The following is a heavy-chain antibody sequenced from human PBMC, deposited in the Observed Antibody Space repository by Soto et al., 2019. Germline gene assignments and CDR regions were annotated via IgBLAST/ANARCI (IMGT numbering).Heavy chain of an antibody. D-gene: IGHD3-9*01. Sequence: ASVKGSCKASGYTFTSYGISWVRQAPGQGLEWMGWISAYNGNTNYAQKLQGRVTMTTDTSTSTAYMELRSLRSDDTAVYYCARGGMYYDILTGYPSPYYYYGKDVWGQGTTVTVSS. J-gene: IGHJ6*02. CDR3: ARGGMYYDILTGYPSPYYYYGKDV. CDR2: ISAYNGNT. V-gene: IGHV1-18*01. CDR1: GYTFTSYG.